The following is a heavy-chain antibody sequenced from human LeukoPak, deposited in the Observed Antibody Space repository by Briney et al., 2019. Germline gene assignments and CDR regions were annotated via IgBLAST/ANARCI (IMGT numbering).Heavy chain of an antibody. CDR2: MNPNSGNT. D-gene: IGHD1-26*01. J-gene: IGHJ4*02. CDR1: GYTFTSYD. V-gene: IGHV1-8*01. CDR3: AREHGELGPIGY. Sequence: GASVKVSCKASGYTFTSYDINWVRQATGQGLEWMGWMNPNSGNTGYAQKFQGRVTMTRNTSISTAYMELSSLRSEDTAVYYCAREHGELGPIGYWGQGTLVTVSS.